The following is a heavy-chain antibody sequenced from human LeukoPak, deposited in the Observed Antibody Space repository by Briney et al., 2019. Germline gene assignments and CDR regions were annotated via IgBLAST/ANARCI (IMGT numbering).Heavy chain of an antibody. CDR3: ARDGSDMGDY. CDR1: GFTLSSYY. V-gene: IGHV3-7*03. D-gene: IGHD2-21*01. Sequence: GGSLRLSCAASGFTLSSYYMSWVRQALGKGLEWVANIKQDGSEKYYVDSVKGRFTISRDNAKNSLYLQMNSLRAEDTAVYYCARDGSDMGDYWGQGTLVTVSS. J-gene: IGHJ4*02. CDR2: IKQDGSEK.